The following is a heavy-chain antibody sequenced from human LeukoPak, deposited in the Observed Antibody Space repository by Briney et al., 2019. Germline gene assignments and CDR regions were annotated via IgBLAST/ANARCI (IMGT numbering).Heavy chain of an antibody. CDR3: ARPDPYGWGSYEAFDI. V-gene: IGHV5-51*01. D-gene: IGHD3-10*01. CDR2: IYPGDSDT. CDR1: GYSFTSYW. J-gene: IGHJ3*02. Sequence: GESLKISCKGSGYSFTSYWIAWVRQMPGKGLEWMGIIYPGDSDTRYSPSFQGQVTISADKSISTAYLQWSSLKAADTAMYYGARPDPYGWGSYEAFDIWGKGTMVTVSS.